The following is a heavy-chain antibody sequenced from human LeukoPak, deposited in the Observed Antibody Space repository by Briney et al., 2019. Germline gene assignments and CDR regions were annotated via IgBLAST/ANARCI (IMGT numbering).Heavy chain of an antibody. V-gene: IGHV4-59*01. CDR3: ARDRVGATTELFDY. CDR1: GGSISSYY. D-gene: IGHD1-26*01. J-gene: IGHJ4*02. Sequence: PSETLSLTCTVSGGSISSYYWSWIRQPPGKGLEWIGYIYYSGSTNYNPSLKSRVTISVDTSKNQFSLKLSSVTAADTAVYYCARDRVGATTELFDYWGQGTLVTVSS. CDR2: IYYSGST.